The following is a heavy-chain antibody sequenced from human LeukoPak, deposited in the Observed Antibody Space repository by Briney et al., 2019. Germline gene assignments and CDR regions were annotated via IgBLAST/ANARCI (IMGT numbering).Heavy chain of an antibody. Sequence: GGSLRLSWAASGFTFSVYAMSWVRQAPGKGLEWVSAIRGSGGNTYYADSVKGRFTISRDNSKNTLYLQMNSLRADDTAVYYCARYDFNKFFDYWGQGTLVTVSS. J-gene: IGHJ4*02. V-gene: IGHV3-23*01. CDR3: ARYDFNKFFDY. D-gene: IGHD3-3*01. CDR1: GFTFSVYA. CDR2: IRGSGGNT.